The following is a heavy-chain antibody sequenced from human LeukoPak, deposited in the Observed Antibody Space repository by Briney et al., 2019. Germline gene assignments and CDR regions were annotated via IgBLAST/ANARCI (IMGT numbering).Heavy chain of an antibody. Sequence: SETLSLTCAVYGGSFSDYYWNWIRQPPGKGLEWIGEINHSGSTNYNPSLKSRVTMSVDTSKNQFSLKLSSVTAADTAVYYCARGAEGYCGSPTCYLLDYWGQGTLVTVSS. CDR3: ARGAEGYCGSPTCYLLDY. CDR1: GGSFSDYY. J-gene: IGHJ4*02. V-gene: IGHV4-34*01. CDR2: INHSGST. D-gene: IGHD2-2*01.